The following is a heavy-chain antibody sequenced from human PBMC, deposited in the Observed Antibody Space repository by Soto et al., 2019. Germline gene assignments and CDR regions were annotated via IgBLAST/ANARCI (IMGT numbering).Heavy chain of an antibody. J-gene: IGHJ4*02. D-gene: IGHD3-22*01. CDR2: INPSGGST. CDR3: AREYYYDSSGYPVVDY. Sequence: ASLKLSCKSSGYTFTSYYIHWVRQAPGQGLEWMGIINPSGGSTSYAQKFQGRVTMTRDTSTSTVYMELSSLRSEDTAVYYCAREYYYDSSGYPVVDYWGQGTLVTASS. V-gene: IGHV1-46*01. CDR1: GYTFTSYY.